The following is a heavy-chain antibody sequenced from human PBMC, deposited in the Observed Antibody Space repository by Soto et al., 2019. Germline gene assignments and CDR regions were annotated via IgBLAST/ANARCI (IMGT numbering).Heavy chain of an antibody. J-gene: IGHJ6*02. CDR3: ARVSWREKYGMDV. Sequence: QVQLVESGGGLVKPGGSLRLSCAASGFTFSDSYMSWIRQAPGKGLEWISYITFSGNTVYYADSLKGRFTISRDNAKNSLELQMNRLRAEDTAVYYCARVSWREKYGMDVWGQGTTVTVSS. CDR2: ITFSGNTV. CDR1: GFTFSDSY. V-gene: IGHV3-11*01.